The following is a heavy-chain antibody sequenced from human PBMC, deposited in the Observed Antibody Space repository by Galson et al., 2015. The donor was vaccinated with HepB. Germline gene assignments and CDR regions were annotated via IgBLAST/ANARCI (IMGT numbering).Heavy chain of an antibody. V-gene: IGHV3-23*01. CDR1: GFTFSSYA. CDR3: AKGGDYSGSGSYFNDLDY. CDR2: ISGSGDST. Sequence: SLRLSCAASGFTFSSYAINWVRQAPGKGLEWVSSISGSGDSTYYADSVTGRFTIFRDNFKNTLYLQMNSLRAEDTAVYYCAKGGDYSGSGSYFNDLDYWGQGTLVTVSS. D-gene: IGHD3-10*01. J-gene: IGHJ4*02.